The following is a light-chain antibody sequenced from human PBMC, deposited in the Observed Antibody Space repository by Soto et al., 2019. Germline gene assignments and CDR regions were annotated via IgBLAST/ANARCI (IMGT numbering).Light chain of an antibody. CDR1: QSIRTD. CDR3: RPHHCTPRA. V-gene: IGKV3-15*01. J-gene: IGKJ1*01. Sequence: SKESRSGSPWKRGRLSCSASQSIRTDLAWYQQNPGQAPSLLIFSASTRATGVPARLSGRRSGTYFPLTLSSLQSEAVAVLERRPHHCTPRAFGQGTK. CDR2: SAS.